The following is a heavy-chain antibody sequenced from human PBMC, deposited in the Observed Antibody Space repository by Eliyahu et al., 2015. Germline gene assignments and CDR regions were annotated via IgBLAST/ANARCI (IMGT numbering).Heavy chain of an antibody. V-gene: IGHV4-39*01. J-gene: IGHJ4*02. D-gene: IGHD6-19*01. Sequence: QLQLQESGPRLVKALETLSLTCTVSGGSISNGIFYWGWIRQPPGKGLEWIGGLHYSGSTHYNPSLRSRVTISEDTSKNQMFLKLTSVTAADTAVYYCARLWLAWGQGTPVTVSS. CDR3: ARLWLA. CDR1: GGSISNGIFY. CDR2: LHYSGST.